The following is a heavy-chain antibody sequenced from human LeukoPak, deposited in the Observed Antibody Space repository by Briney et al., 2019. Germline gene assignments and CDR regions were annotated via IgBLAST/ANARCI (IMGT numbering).Heavy chain of an antibody. CDR2: IGTAGDT. CDR1: GFTFSSYD. CDR3: ARSGSGRDFDY. V-gene: IGHV3-13*01. J-gene: IGHJ4*02. Sequence: GESLRLSCAASGFTFSSYDMHWVRQATGKGLEWVSAIGTAGDTYYPGSVKGRFTISRENAKNSLYLQMNSLRAGDTAVYYCARSGSGRDFDYWGQGTLVTVSS. D-gene: IGHD3-10*01.